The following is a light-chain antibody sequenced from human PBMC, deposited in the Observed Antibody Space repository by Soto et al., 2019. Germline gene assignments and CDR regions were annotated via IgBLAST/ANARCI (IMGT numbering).Light chain of an antibody. J-gene: IGKJ5*01. V-gene: IGKV1-33*01. CDR3: QQYDNLPIT. Sequence: DIQMTQSPSSLSASVGDRVTITCRASQGISNYLNWYQQKPGKAPKLLIYDASNLETGVPSRFSGSGSGTDFTLTISSLQPEDIATYYCQQYDNLPITFGHGTRLEIK. CDR2: DAS. CDR1: QGISNY.